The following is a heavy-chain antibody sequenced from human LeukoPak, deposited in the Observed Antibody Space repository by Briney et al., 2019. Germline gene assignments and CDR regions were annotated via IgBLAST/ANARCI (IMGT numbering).Heavy chain of an antibody. CDR3: ARLDYLDSSGYYPRYHFDS. CDR2: ISAYNGNT. D-gene: IGHD3-22*01. V-gene: IGHV1-18*01. Sequence: ASVKVSCKASGYTLTSYGISWVRQAPGQGLEWMGWISAYNGNTNYAQKLQGRVTMTTDTSTSTAYVELRSLRSDDTAVYYCARLDYLDSSGYYPRYHFDSWGQGTLVTVSS. J-gene: IGHJ4*02. CDR1: GYTLTSYG.